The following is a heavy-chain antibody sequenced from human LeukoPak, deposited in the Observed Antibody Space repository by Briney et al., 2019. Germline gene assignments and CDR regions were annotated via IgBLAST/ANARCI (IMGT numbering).Heavy chain of an antibody. CDR3: ARERRDGYKVYFDY. J-gene: IGHJ4*02. CDR1: GGSISSYY. Sequence: SETLSPTCTVSGGSISSYYWSWIRQPPGKGLEWIGYVYYSGSTNYNPSLKSRVTISVDTSKNQFSLRLSSVTAADTAVYYCARERRDGYKVYFDYWGQGTLVTVSS. CDR2: VYYSGST. V-gene: IGHV4-59*01. D-gene: IGHD5-24*01.